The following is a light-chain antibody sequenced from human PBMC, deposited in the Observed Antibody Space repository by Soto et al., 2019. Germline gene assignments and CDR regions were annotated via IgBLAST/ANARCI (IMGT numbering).Light chain of an antibody. Sequence: DIHMTQSPSSLSASVGDRVTITCRASQGISNFLAWYQQKPGQVPKLLISGASTLQSGVRSRWSGSCSGTDFTLTISSQQPEDVATYCCQKYNSAPFTFGQGTRLEIK. J-gene: IGKJ5*01. CDR2: GAS. CDR1: QGISNF. V-gene: IGKV1-27*01. CDR3: QKYNSAPFT.